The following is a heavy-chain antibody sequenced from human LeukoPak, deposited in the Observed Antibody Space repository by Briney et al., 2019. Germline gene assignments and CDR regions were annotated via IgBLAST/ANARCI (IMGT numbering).Heavy chain of an antibody. CDR1: GYTFIDYY. J-gene: IGHJ4*02. D-gene: IGHD3-22*01. CDR3: VTYYDSSGFFSY. Sequence: ASVKVSCKASGYTFIDYYMHWVRQAPGQRLEWMGWINPSSGGTNSAQKFRGRVTMTRDTSISTAYMELSRLSSDDTAVYYCVTYYDSSGFFSYWGQGALGTASS. CDR2: INPSSGGT. V-gene: IGHV1-2*02.